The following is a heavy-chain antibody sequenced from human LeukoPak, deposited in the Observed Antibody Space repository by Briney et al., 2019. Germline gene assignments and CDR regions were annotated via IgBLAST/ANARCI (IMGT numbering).Heavy chain of an antibody. CDR2: IRKDGGAK. CDR1: GFPFSTYW. D-gene: IGHD3-16*02. CDR3: ARHTLRYPYFAL. Sequence: PGGSLRLSCAASGFPFSTYWMAWVRQAPGKGLDWVANIRKDGGAKFYAASVKGRFIISRDNANNSLYLQMHSLIAEDSAVYYCARHTLRYPYFALWGQGALVTVSS. V-gene: IGHV3-7*01. J-gene: IGHJ4*02.